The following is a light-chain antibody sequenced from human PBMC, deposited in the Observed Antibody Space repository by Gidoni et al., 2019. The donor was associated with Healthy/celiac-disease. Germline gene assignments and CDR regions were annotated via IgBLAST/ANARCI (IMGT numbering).Light chain of an antibody. CDR3: QVWDSSSDHVV. CDR1: NMGSKS. Sequence: SYVLTQPPSVSVAPGKTARITYGGNNMGSKSVHGYQQKPGQAPVLVIYYDSDRPSGIPERFAGSNSGNTATLTISRVEAGDEADYYCQVWDSSSDHVVFGGGTKLTVL. CDR2: YDS. V-gene: IGLV3-21*04. J-gene: IGLJ2*01.